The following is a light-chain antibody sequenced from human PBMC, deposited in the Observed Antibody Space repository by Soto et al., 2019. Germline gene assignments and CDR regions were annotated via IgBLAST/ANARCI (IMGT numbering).Light chain of an antibody. Sequence: QSVLTQPPSASGSAGQSVTISCTGTSTDVGGYNYVSWYQQHPGKAPKLMIYEVSKRPSGVPDRFSGSKSGNTASLTVSGLQAEDEADYYCSSYARNNLHYVFGTGTKVTVL. J-gene: IGLJ1*01. CDR2: EVS. CDR1: STDVGGYNY. CDR3: SSYARNNLHYV. V-gene: IGLV2-8*01.